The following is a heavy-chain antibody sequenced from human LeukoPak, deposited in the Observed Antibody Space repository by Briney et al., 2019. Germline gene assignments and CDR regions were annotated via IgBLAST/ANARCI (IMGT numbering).Heavy chain of an antibody. CDR2: INHSGST. CDR3: ARSIWSGYYFDH. V-gene: IGHV4-34*01. CDR1: GGSFSGYY. D-gene: IGHD3-3*01. Sequence: SETLSLTCAVYGGSFSGYYWSWIRQPPGKGLEWIGEINHSGSTNYNPSLKSRVTISVDTSKNQFSLKLSSVTAADTAAYYCARSIWSGYYFDHWGQGTLVTVSS. J-gene: IGHJ4*02.